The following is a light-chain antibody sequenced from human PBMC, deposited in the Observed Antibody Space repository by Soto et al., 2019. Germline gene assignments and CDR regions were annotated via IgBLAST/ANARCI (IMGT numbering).Light chain of an antibody. Sequence: EIVLTQSPGTLSLSPGERATLSCRASQSVSSSYLAWYQQKPGQAPRLLIYGASSRATGIPDRFSGSGSGTDFNLTISRLEPEDFAVYYCQQYGSWLTFGGGTKVEIK. CDR2: GAS. CDR3: QQYGSWLT. CDR1: QSVSSSY. V-gene: IGKV3-20*01. J-gene: IGKJ4*01.